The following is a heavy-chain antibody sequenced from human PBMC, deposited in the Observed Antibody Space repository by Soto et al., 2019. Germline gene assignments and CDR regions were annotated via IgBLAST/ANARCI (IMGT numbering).Heavy chain of an antibody. Sequence: QVQLQESGPGLVKPSQTLSLTCTVSGGSISSGGYYWSWIRQHPGKGLEWIGYIYYSGSTYYNPSLKSRVTISADTYKNQFSLKLSSVTAADTAVYYCARDSSGWYSFDYWGQGTLVTVSS. CDR2: IYYSGST. V-gene: IGHV4-31*03. CDR1: GGSISSGGYY. J-gene: IGHJ4*02. D-gene: IGHD6-19*01. CDR3: ARDSSGWYSFDY.